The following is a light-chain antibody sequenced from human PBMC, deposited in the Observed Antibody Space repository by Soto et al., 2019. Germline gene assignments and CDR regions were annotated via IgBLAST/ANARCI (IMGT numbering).Light chain of an antibody. V-gene: IGLV1-44*01. CDR1: SSNIGSNT. J-gene: IGLJ2*01. CDR3: AAWDDSLNGVV. CDR2: NNN. Sequence: QLVLTQPPSASGTPGQRVTISCSGSSSNIGSNTVNWYQQLPGTAPKLLIYNNNQRPSGVPDRFSASKSGTSASLAISGLQSEEEADYYCAAWDDSLNGVVFGGGTKLTVL.